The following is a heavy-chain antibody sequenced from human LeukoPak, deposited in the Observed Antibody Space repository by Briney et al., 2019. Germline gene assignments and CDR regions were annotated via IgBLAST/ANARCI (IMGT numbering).Heavy chain of an antibody. J-gene: IGHJ5*02. V-gene: IGHV1-69-2*01. CDR1: GYTFTDYY. D-gene: IGHD6-6*01. Sequence: ASVKVSCKVSGYTFTDYYMHWVQQAPGKGHEWMGLVDPEDGETIYAEKFQGRVTITADTSTDTAYMELSSLRSEDTAVYYCATVSPRYSSSRYNWFDPWGQGTLVTVSS. CDR2: VDPEDGET. CDR3: ATVSPRYSSSRYNWFDP.